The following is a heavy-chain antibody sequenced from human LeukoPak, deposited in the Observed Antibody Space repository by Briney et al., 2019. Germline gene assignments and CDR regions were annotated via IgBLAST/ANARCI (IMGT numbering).Heavy chain of an antibody. Sequence: SETLSLTCAVYGGSFSGYYWGWIRQPPGKGLEWIGNIFYSGSTYYGPSLKSRLTISLDTSRNQFSLKLNSVTAADTAVYYRAKSNGYGLIDIWGQGTMVTVSS. J-gene: IGHJ3*02. V-gene: IGHV4-34*12. CDR2: IFYSGST. CDR1: GGSFSGYY. D-gene: IGHD3-10*01. CDR3: AKSNGYGLIDI.